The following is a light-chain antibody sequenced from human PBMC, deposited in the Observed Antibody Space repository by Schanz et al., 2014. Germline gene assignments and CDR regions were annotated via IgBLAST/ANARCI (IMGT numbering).Light chain of an antibody. CDR3: QQYCSTPDT. CDR2: WAS. J-gene: IGKJ2*01. Sequence: DIVMTKSPDSLAVSLGERATINCKSSQSVLYSSNNKNYLAWYQQKPGQPPKLLIYWASTRESGVPDRFSGSGSGTEFTLTISSLQAEDVAVYYCQQYCSTPDTFGQGTKLEIK. CDR1: QSVLYSSNNKNY. V-gene: IGKV4-1*01.